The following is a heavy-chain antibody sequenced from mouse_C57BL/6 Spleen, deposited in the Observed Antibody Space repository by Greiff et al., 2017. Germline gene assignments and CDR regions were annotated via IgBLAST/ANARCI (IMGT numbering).Heavy chain of an antibody. D-gene: IGHD1-1*01. Sequence: VQLQQSGPELVKPGASVKISCKASGYAFSSSWMNWVKQRPGKGLEWIGRIYPGGGDTNYNGKFKGKATLTADKSSSTAYMQLSSLTSEDSAVYFCAREGTVVAKGYFDVWGTGTTVTVSS. CDR1: GYAFSSSW. CDR2: IYPGGGDT. CDR3: AREGTVVAKGYFDV. V-gene: IGHV1-82*01. J-gene: IGHJ1*03.